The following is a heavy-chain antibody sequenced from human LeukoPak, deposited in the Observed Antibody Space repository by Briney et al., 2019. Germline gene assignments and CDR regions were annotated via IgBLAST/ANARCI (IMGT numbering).Heavy chain of an antibody. CDR1: GFTFSSYA. CDR3: ASSTGTTGSAFDI. V-gene: IGHV3-23*01. Sequence: GGSLRLSCAASGFTFSSYAMSWVRQAPGKGLEWVSAISGSGGSTYYADSVKGRFTISRDNAKNSLYLQMNSLRAGDTAVYYCASSTGTTGSAFDIWGQGTMVTVSS. D-gene: IGHD1-1*01. J-gene: IGHJ3*02. CDR2: ISGSGGST.